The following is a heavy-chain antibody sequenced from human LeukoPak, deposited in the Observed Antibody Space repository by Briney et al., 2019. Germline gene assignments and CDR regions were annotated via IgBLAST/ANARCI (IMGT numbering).Heavy chain of an antibody. Sequence: GGSLRLSCEASGFTFSDYYMSWIRQAPGKGLEWVSSISDSSSNYIYYADSVRGRFTLSRDNAKKTLYLQMNSLRAEDTAVYYCARDRTILLAGYYFYWGQGTLVTVSS. V-gene: IGHV3-11*05. CDR3: ARDRTILLAGYYFY. CDR1: GFTFSDYY. D-gene: IGHD3-9*01. CDR2: ISDSSSNYI. J-gene: IGHJ4*02.